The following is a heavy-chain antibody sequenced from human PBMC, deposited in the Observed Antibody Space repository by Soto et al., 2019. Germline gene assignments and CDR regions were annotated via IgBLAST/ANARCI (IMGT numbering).Heavy chain of an antibody. CDR3: VKLSCD. CDR1: GFTFSTHD. V-gene: IGHV3-64D*06. Sequence: GGSLRLSCSASGFTFSTHDAHWVRQAPAKGLEFVAGISPNGAATYYADSVKGRSTISRDNSKNMLYLHMSSLSPDDTAIYYCVKLSCDWGLGTLGTVSS. CDR2: ISPNGAAT. J-gene: IGHJ4*02.